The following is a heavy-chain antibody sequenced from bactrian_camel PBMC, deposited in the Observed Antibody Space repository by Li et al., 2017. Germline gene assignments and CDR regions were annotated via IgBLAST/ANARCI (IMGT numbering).Heavy chain of an antibody. V-gene: IGHV3S6*01. CDR1: GYTFSSYC. Sequence: HVQLVESGGGSVQSGGFLTLSCVASGYTFSSYCMAWFRQVPGKQREAIEAIDSDGSISYDEVVVKGRFTISKDNTKTTLYLQMNSLKPEDTAMYYCAADLGPCQVRGRNLVPRPTTFGYWGQGTQVTVS. D-gene: IGHD1*01. CDR2: IDSDGSIS. CDR3: AADLGPCQVRGRNLVPRPTTFGY. J-gene: IGHJ6*01.